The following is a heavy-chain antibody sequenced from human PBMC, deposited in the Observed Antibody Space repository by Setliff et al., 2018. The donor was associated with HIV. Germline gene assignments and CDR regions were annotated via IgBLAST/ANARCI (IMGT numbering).Heavy chain of an antibody. J-gene: IGHJ3*01. V-gene: IGHV3-48*03. D-gene: IGHD7-27*01. CDR1: GFTFDTYE. CDR2: ISVTGNTI. Sequence: LSLSCAASGFTFDTYEMNWVRRAPGKGLEWVSYISVTGNTIFYGDSVEGRFTISRDNAKNSLYLQMNSLRADDTAVYYCARSIRANWGGNDAFDFWGQGTKVTVSS. CDR3: ARSIRANWGGNDAFDF.